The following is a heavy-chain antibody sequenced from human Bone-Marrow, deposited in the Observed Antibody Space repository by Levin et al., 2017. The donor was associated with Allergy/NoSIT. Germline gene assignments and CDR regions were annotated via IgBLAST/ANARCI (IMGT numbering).Heavy chain of an antibody. CDR3: AREGEEQLVRYYYYYMDV. CDR1: GFTFSSSW. D-gene: IGHD6-6*01. V-gene: IGHV3-74*01. Sequence: LSLTCAASGFTFSSSWMHWVRQAPGKGLVWVLRINSDGSSTSYADSVKGRFTISRDNAKNTLYLQMNSLRAEDTAVYYCAREGEEQLVRYYYYYMDVWGKGTTVTVSS. CDR2: INSDGSST. J-gene: IGHJ6*03.